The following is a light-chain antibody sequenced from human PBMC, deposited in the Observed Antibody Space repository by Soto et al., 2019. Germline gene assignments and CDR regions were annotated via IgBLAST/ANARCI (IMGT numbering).Light chain of an antibody. Sequence: QMTQSPSSLSASVGDRVTITCRASQGISNFVAWYQQIAGKVPKLLIHSASTLQSGVPSRFSGSGSGTDFTLTISSLQPEDVAIYYCQKYNSGPLTFGGGTKVEIK. CDR3: QKYNSGPLT. J-gene: IGKJ4*01. CDR1: QGISNF. CDR2: SAS. V-gene: IGKV1-27*01.